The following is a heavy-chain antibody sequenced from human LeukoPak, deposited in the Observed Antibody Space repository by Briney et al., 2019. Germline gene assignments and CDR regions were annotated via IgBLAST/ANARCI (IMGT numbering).Heavy chain of an antibody. Sequence: PSETLSLTCTVSGGSISSSSYYWGWIRQPPGKGLEWIGSIYYSGSTYYNPSLKSRVTISVDTSKNQFSLKLSSVTAADTAVYYCARDAPLYCSGGSCWGYYYYMDVWGKGTTVTVSS. CDR2: IYYSGST. CDR1: GGSISSSSYY. J-gene: IGHJ6*03. D-gene: IGHD2-15*01. V-gene: IGHV4-39*07. CDR3: ARDAPLYCSGGSCWGYYYYMDV.